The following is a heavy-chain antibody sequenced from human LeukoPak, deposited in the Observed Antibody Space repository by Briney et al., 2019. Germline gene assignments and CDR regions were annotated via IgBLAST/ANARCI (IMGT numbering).Heavy chain of an antibody. CDR2: ISAYNGNT. Sequence: ASVKVSCKASGYTFTSYGISWVRQAPGQGLEWMGWISAYNGNTNYAQKLQGRVTMTTDTSTSTAYMELRSLRSDDTAVYYCARDGALGRVQSRFDPWGQGTLVTVSS. D-gene: IGHD4-11*01. CDR3: ARDGALGRVQSRFDP. V-gene: IGHV1-18*01. CDR1: GYTFTSYG. J-gene: IGHJ5*02.